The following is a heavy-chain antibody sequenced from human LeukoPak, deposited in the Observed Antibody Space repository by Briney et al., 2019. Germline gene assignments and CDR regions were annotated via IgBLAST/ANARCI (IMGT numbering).Heavy chain of an antibody. CDR2: ISGTGGWT. Sequence: GGSLRLSCAASGFSVTSNYMNWIRQAPGKGLEWVSVISGTGGWTSYADSVKGRFTISRDNSKNTLHLQMNSLRAEDTAVYYCAKDYGGNPFDYWGQGTLVTVSS. CDR3: AKDYGGNPFDY. J-gene: IGHJ4*02. D-gene: IGHD4-23*01. CDR1: GFSVTSNY. V-gene: IGHV3-23*01.